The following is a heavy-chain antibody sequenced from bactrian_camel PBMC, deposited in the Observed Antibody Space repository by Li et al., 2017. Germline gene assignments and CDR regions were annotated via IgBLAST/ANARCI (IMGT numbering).Heavy chain of an antibody. Sequence: SGGGSVQAGGSLRLSCVASGNTDSTKCMGWFRQAPGKQREGVATITTGGGGAVYADSVQGRFTISQDNAKNTVYLQMNSLKPEDTAMYYCAADMVSPYRSSWWEASRFNYWGQGTQVTVS. V-gene: IGHV3S54*01. CDR2: ITTGGGGA. J-gene: IGHJ4*01. CDR1: GNTDSTKC. CDR3: AADMVSPYRSSWWEASRFNY. D-gene: IGHD6*01.